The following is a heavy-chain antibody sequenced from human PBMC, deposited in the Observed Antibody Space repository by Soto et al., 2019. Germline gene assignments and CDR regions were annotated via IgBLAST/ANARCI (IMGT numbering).Heavy chain of an antibody. Sequence: QVQLVQSGAELKKPGASVKVTCKASGYAFTSFGISWARQAPGQGHEGMGWISASNGNTNFAEKLQCRVTMTTDTSTSTAYMELRSLRSDDTAVYYCAWCGGYCYEDYWGQGTLVTVSS. CDR1: GYAFTSFG. V-gene: IGHV1-18*01. CDR2: ISASNGNT. J-gene: IGHJ4*02. CDR3: AWCGGYCYEDY. D-gene: IGHD2-21*02.